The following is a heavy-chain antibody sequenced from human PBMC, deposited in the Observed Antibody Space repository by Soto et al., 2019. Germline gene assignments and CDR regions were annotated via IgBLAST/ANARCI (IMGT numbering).Heavy chain of an antibody. CDR1: GYTFTSYG. D-gene: IGHD3-3*01. Sequence: ASVKVSCKASGYTFTSYGISWVRQAPGQGLEWMGWISAYNGNTNYAQKLQGRVTMTTDTSTSTAYMELRSLRSDDTAVYYCASVYDFWSGYYAPLYWGQGTLVTVSS. CDR2: ISAYNGNT. CDR3: ASVYDFWSGYYAPLY. V-gene: IGHV1-18*04. J-gene: IGHJ4*02.